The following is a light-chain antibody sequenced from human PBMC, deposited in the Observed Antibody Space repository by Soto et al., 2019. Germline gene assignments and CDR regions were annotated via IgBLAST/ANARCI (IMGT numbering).Light chain of an antibody. CDR1: QSISSND. Sequence: EIVLTQSPGTLSLSPGERATLSCRASQSISSNDLARFQQKPGQARRLLIYGASTRTTGIPDRFGGSGSGTDFTLTIRSLEPEDFALYHCLQCDTSPLTCAGGTKVQLK. J-gene: IGKJ4*01. V-gene: IGKV3-20*01. CDR3: LQCDTSPLT. CDR2: GAS.